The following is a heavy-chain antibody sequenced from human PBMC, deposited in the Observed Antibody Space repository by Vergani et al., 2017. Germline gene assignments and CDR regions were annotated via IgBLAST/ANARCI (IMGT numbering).Heavy chain of an antibody. V-gene: IGHV4-4*02. CDR2: VYQSGTI. CDR3: ARKQLYSYDSSGYYDY. J-gene: IGHJ4*02. D-gene: IGHD3-22*01. Sequence: QLHLQESGPGLVKPSGTLSLTCAVSGGSISTINWWTWVRQPPEKGREWIGEVYQSGTITYNPSLRSRVTMSVDKSNNQFSLGLIAVTAADTAVYYCARKQLYSYDSSGYYDYWGQGALVTVSS. CDR1: GGSISTINW.